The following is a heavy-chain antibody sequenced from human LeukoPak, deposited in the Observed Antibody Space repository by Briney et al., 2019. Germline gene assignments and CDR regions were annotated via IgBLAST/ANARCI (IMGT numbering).Heavy chain of an antibody. J-gene: IGHJ4*02. CDR1: GFTFSSYG. CDR3: AKDKTIFGVVIRYYFDY. D-gene: IGHD3-3*01. V-gene: IGHV3-30*18. CDR2: ISYDGSNK. Sequence: GGSLRLSCAASGFTFSSYGMHWVRQAPGKGLEWVAVISYDGSNKYYADSVKGRFTISRDNSKNTLYLQMNSLRAEDTAVYYCAKDKTIFGVVIRYYFDYWGQGTLVTVSS.